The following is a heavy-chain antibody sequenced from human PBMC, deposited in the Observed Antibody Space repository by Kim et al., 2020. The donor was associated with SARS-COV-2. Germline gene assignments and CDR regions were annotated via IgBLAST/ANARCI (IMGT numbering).Heavy chain of an antibody. J-gene: IGHJ1*01. CDR3: ARHIGISGYYYPLWFQV. Sequence: LKSRVTVSVDTSKNQFSLKLSSVTAADTAVYYCARHIGISGYYYPLWFQVWGQGSLVTVSS. D-gene: IGHD3-22*01. V-gene: IGHV4-39*01.